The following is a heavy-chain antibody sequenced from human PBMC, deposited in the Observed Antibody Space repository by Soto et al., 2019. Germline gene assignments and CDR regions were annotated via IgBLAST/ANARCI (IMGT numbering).Heavy chain of an antibody. Sequence: WETLSLTCTVSGGSVSSGSYYWSWIRQPPGKGLEWIGYIYYSGSTNYNPSLKSRVTISVDTSKNQFSLKLSSVTAADTAVYYCARLALVRGVIIMRTFDYWGQRTLVTVSS. CDR2: IYYSGST. V-gene: IGHV4-61*01. CDR1: GGSVSSGSYY. D-gene: IGHD3-10*01. CDR3: ARLALVRGVIIMRTFDY. J-gene: IGHJ4*02.